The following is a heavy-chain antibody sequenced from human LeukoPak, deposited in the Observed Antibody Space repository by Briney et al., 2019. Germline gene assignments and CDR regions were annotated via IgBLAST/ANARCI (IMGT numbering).Heavy chain of an antibody. D-gene: IGHD6-13*01. CDR3: ARDCWEQQLVPNYYYYYMDV. CDR2: INPSGGST. CDR1: GYTFTSYY. V-gene: IGHV1-46*01. Sequence: ASVKVSCKASGYTFTSYYMHWVRQAPGQGLEWMGIINPSGGSTSYAQKFQGRVTMTRDMSTSTVYVELSSLRSEDTAVYYCARDCWEQQLVPNYYYYYMDVWGKGTTVTVSS. J-gene: IGHJ6*03.